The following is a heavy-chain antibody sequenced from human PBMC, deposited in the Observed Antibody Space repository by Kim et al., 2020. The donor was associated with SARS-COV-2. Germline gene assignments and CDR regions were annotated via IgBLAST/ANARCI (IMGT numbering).Heavy chain of an antibody. CDR1: GFSCSNAW. V-gene: IGHV3-15*01. J-gene: IGHJ4*02. CDR2: IKSKIDGGTT. D-gene: IGHD3-10*01. Sequence: GGSLRPSCAASGFSCSNAWMTWVRQAPGKGLEWVGRIKSKIDGGTTDYAAPVKGRLTISRDDSKNTLYLQMNSLKTEDTAVYYCSTLIGYYGSGSYYRSNDYWGQGPLVTVSS. CDR3: STLIGYYGSGSYYRSNDY.